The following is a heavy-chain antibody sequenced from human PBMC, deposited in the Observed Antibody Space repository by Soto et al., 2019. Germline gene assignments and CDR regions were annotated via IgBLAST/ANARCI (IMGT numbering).Heavy chain of an antibody. CDR2: ISAGGNLI. CDR3: AKRQGIGAAAKNFDF. CDR1: GFIFSNHA. V-gene: IGHV3-23*01. D-gene: IGHD6-13*01. Sequence: GGSLRLSCAASGFIFSNHAMSWVRQVPGKGLEWVSGISAGGNLIYYADSVTGRFTMSRDNSKNMLYLQMNSLRAEDTAVYFCAKRQGIGAAAKNFDFWGHGARVTVSS. J-gene: IGHJ4*01.